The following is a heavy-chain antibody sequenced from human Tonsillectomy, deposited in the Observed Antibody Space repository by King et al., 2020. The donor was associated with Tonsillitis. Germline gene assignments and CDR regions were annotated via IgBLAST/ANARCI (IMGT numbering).Heavy chain of an antibody. J-gene: IGHJ6*02. D-gene: IGHD3-16*02. V-gene: IGHV1-46*01. CDR1: GYTFTSNY. Sequence: QLVQSGAEVKKPGASVKVSCKASGYTFTSNYMHWVRQAPGQGLEWMGIINPSGGSTTYARKFQGRVTMTRDTSTGTVCMELSSLRSEDTAVYYCARGPQKWGTYRYDSYYHGMDAWGQGTTVTVSS. CDR3: ARGPQKWGTYRYDSYYHGMDA. CDR2: INPSGGST.